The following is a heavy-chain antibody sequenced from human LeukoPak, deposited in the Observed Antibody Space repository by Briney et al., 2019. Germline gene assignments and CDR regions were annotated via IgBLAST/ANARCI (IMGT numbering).Heavy chain of an antibody. D-gene: IGHD2-2*01. Sequence: SETLSLTCAVYGGSFSGYYWSWIRQPPGKGLEWIGEINHSGSTNYNPSLKSRVTISVDTSKNQFSLKLSSVTAADRAVYDCARALGYCSCTSCYDDFDIWGQGTKVTVSS. CDR3: ARALGYCSCTSCYDDFDI. CDR2: INHSGST. CDR1: GGSFSGYY. V-gene: IGHV4-34*01. J-gene: IGHJ3*02.